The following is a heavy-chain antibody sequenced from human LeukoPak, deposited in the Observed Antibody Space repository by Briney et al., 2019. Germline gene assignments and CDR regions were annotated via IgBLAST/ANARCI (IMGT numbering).Heavy chain of an antibody. Sequence: SVKVSCKASGGTFTSYIISWVRQAPGQGREWRGRIIPILGIANYAQKFHGRVTMTADTYTSTSFMELSSLRSEDTAVYYCARSLSLTRRELRVGAFDIWGQGTMVTVSS. CDR2: IIPILGIA. CDR1: GGTFTSYI. V-gene: IGHV1-69*02. CDR3: ARSLSLTRRELRVGAFDI. D-gene: IGHD1-26*01. J-gene: IGHJ3*02.